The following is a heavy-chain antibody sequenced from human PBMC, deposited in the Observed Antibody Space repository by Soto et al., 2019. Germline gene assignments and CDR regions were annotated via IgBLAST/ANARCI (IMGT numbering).Heavy chain of an antibody. CDR3: ERSVGYSYATEYYYYGMDV. J-gene: IGHJ6*02. D-gene: IGHD5-18*01. V-gene: IGHV5-51*01. CDR2: LYPGDSDT. Sequence: GESLKISCKGSGYSFTSYWIGWVRQMPGKGLGWMGILYPGDSDTRYSLSFQGQVTISADKSISTAYLQWSSLKASDTAMYYCERSVGYSYATEYYYYGMDVGGQGTTATVSS. CDR1: GYSFTSYW.